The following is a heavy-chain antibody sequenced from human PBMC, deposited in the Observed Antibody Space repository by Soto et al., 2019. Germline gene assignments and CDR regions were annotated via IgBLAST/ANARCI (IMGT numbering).Heavy chain of an antibody. V-gene: IGHV1-18*01. D-gene: IGHD3-10*01. J-gene: IGHJ4*02. Sequence: QVQLVQSGAEVKKPGASVKVSCKASGYTFTSYGISWVRQAPGQGLEWMGWISAYNGNTNYAQKLQGRVTMTTDTXTXXAYMELRSLRSDDTAVYYCARYYRALGEAGHHFDYWGQGTLVTVSS. CDR1: GYTFTSYG. CDR2: ISAYNGNT. CDR3: ARYYRALGEAGHHFDY.